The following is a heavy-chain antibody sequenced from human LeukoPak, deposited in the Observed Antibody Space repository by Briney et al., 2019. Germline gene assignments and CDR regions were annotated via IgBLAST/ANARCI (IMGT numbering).Heavy chain of an antibody. V-gene: IGHV1-69*13. Sequence: ASVKVSCKASGYTFTSYGISWVRQAPGQGLEWMGGIIPIFGTANYAQKFQGRVTITADESTSTAYMELSSLRSEDTAVYYCARATFNYDSSGSNFDYWGQGTLVTVSS. CDR1: GYTFTSYG. CDR3: ARATFNYDSSGSNFDY. D-gene: IGHD3-22*01. CDR2: IIPIFGTA. J-gene: IGHJ4*02.